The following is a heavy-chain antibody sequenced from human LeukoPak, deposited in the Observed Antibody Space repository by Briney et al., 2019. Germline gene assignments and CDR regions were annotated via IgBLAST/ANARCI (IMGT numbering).Heavy chain of an antibody. V-gene: IGHV3-15*01. D-gene: IGHD1-1*01. CDR1: GFTFSNAW. Sequence: GGSLRLFCAASGFTFSNAWMSWVRQASGKGLEWVGRIKSKTDGGTTDYAAPVKGRFTISRDDSKNTLYLQMNSLKTEDTAVYYCTTALERRGGYYGMDVWGKGTTVTVSS. J-gene: IGHJ6*04. CDR3: TTALERRGGYYGMDV. CDR2: IKSKTDGGTT.